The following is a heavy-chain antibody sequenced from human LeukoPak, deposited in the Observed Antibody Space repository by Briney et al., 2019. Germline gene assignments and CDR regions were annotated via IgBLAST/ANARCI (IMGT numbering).Heavy chain of an antibody. CDR1: GYSISSGYY. D-gene: IGHD2-2*01. Sequence: SETLSLTCTVSGYSISSGYYWGWIRQPPGKGLEWIGSIYHSGSTYYNPSLKSRVTISVDTSKNQFSLKLSSVTAADTAVYYGAREGSTSCFDYWGQGTLVTVSS. CDR2: IYHSGST. CDR3: AREGSTSCFDY. V-gene: IGHV4-38-2*02. J-gene: IGHJ4*02.